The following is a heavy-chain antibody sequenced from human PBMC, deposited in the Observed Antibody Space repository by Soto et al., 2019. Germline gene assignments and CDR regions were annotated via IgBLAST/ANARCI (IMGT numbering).Heavy chain of an antibody. CDR2: ISYDGSNK. V-gene: IGHV3-30*18. D-gene: IGHD3-10*01. Sequence: RRLSCAASGFTFSSYGMHWVRQAPGKGLEWVAVISYDGSNKYYADSVKGRFTISRDNSKNTLYLQMNSLRAEDTAVYYCAKDRGYYGSGSYLFSYGDYGMDVWGQGTTVTVSS. CDR1: GFTFSSYG. J-gene: IGHJ6*02. CDR3: AKDRGYYGSGSYLFSYGDYGMDV.